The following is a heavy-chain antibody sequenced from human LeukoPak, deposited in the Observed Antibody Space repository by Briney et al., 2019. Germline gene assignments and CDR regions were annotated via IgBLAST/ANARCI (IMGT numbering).Heavy chain of an antibody. V-gene: IGHV3-48*04. CDR1: GFTFSSYS. J-gene: IGHJ4*02. CDR3: AREDSSSLPNFDY. CDR2: INTGSSTM. D-gene: IGHD6-13*01. Sequence: GGSLRLSCAASGFTFSSYSMNWVRQAPGKGLEWVSYINTGSSTMYYADSVKGRFTISRDNAKNSLYLQMNSLRAEDTAVYYCAREDSSSLPNFDYWGQGTLVTVSS.